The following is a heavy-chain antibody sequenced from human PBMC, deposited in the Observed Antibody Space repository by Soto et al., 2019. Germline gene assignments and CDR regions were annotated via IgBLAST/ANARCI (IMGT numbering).Heavy chain of an antibody. V-gene: IGHV4-61*08. Sequence: PSETLSLTCSVSGGSVSSGVYYWSWIRQPPGKGLELLGYISNSGSTNYNPSLTSRVAISLDRSRNQFSLKLTSATAADTAVYNCARLRITNCGVVTGHYFDYWGRGTLVTVSS. CDR1: GGSVSSGVYY. CDR3: ARLRITNCGVVTGHYFDY. CDR2: ISNSGST. J-gene: IGHJ4*02. D-gene: IGHD3-3*01.